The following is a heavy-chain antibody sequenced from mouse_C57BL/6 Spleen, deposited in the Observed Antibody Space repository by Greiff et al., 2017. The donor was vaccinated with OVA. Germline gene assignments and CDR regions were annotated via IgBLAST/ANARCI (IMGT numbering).Heavy chain of an antibody. CDR2: IYPYNGVS. CDR1: GYSFTGYY. D-gene: IGHD2-4*01. CDR3: ARQGLREGFAY. J-gene: IGHJ3*01. Sequence: VHVKQSGPELVKPGASVKISCKASGYSFTGYYMNWVKQSHGNILDWIGYIYPYNGVSSYNQKFKGKATLTVDKSSSTAYMELRSLTSEDSAVYYCARQGLREGFAYWGQGTLVTVSA. V-gene: IGHV1-31*01.